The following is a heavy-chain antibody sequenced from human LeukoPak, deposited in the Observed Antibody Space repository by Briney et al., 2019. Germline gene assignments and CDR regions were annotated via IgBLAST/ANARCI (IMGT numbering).Heavy chain of an antibody. CDR2: IKQDGSEK. D-gene: IGHD3-22*01. CDR1: GFTFSSYW. V-gene: IGHV3-7*03. J-gene: IGHJ5*02. CDR3: AKGYDNSAYYFFGVS. Sequence: GGSLRLSCAASGFTFSSYWMSWVRQAPGKGLEWVANIKQDGSEKYYVDSVKGRFTISRDNSKNTLFLQMNSLRAEDTAVYYCAKGYDNSAYYFFGVSWGQGTLVTVSS.